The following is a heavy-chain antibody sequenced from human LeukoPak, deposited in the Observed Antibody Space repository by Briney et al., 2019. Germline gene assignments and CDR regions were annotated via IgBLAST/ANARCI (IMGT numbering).Heavy chain of an antibody. J-gene: IGHJ5*02. V-gene: IGHV4-61*01. CDR2: IYYSGST. CDR3: ARGINGWFDP. Sequence: SEILSLTCTVSGGSVSSGSYYWSWIRQPPGKGLEWIGYIYYSGSTNYNPSLKSRVAISVDTSKNQFSLKLSSVTAADTAVYYCARGINGWFDPWGQGTLVTVSS. CDR1: GGSVSSGSYY. D-gene: IGHD5-24*01.